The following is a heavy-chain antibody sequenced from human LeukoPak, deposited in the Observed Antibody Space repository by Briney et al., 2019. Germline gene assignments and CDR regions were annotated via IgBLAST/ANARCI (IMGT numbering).Heavy chain of an antibody. V-gene: IGHV3-7*01. CDR2: IKEDGSEK. CDR3: ARAVASNWFDP. CDR1: GFTFSSYW. D-gene: IGHD6-19*01. J-gene: IGHJ5*02. Sequence: SGGSLKLSCAASGFTFSSYWMSWVRQAPGKGLEWLANIKEDGSEKYHVDSVKGRFTISRDNAKSSLYLQMKSLRAEDTAVYYCARAVASNWFDPWGQGTLVTVSS.